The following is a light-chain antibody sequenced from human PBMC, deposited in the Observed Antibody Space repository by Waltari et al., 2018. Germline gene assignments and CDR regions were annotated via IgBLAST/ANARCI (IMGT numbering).Light chain of an antibody. V-gene: IGKV2-30*01. CDR1: KSLGYRDGETY. CDR2: KVS. CDR3: MQSTHWPLT. Sequence: DVVMTQSPLSLSVALGQPASISCWSTKSLGYRDGETYLHWFQQRPGQSPRRLIYKVSNRDSGVPDRFSGSGSGTDFTLKISRVEAEYVGVYYCMQSTHWPLTFGGGTKVEIK. J-gene: IGKJ4*01.